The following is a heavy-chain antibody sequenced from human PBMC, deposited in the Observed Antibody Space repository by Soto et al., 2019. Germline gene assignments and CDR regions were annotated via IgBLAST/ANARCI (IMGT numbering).Heavy chain of an antibody. J-gene: IGHJ4*02. CDR3: ARDGAHQDIDY. Sequence: QVQLVESGGGGVQPGRSLRLSCVASGISFGSSGMHWVRQAPGKGLEWVAFIWYDGSNQYYSDSVKGRFTISRDNSMNTVSLQMDSLRVEDTGIYCCARDGAHQDIDYWGQGTLVTVSS. D-gene: IGHD2-2*01. V-gene: IGHV3-33*01. CDR2: IWYDGSNQ. CDR1: GISFGSSG.